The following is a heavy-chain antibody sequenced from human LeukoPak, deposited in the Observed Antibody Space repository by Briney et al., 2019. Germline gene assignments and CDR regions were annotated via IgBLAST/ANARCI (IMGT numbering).Heavy chain of an antibody. CDR1: GFTFSSYW. Sequence: GGSLRLSCAASGFTFSSYWMSWVRQAPGKGLEWVANIKQDGSEKYYVDSVKGRFTISRDNAKNSLYLQMNSLRAEDTAVYYCARVAHKYQLRMGGFDYWGQGTLVTVSS. CDR2: IKQDGSEK. D-gene: IGHD2-2*01. CDR3: ARVAHKYQLRMGGFDY. J-gene: IGHJ4*02. V-gene: IGHV3-7*01.